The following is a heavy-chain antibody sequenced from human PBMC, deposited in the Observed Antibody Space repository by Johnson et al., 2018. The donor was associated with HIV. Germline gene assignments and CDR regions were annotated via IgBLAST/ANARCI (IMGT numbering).Heavy chain of an antibody. D-gene: IGHD3-22*01. J-gene: IGHJ3*02. V-gene: IGHV3-9*01. CDR2: ISWNSATK. CDR1: GFTFDEYG. CDR3: ARNTHYFANSGPKGNAFDI. Sequence: VQLVESGGGVVQPGRSLRLSCAASGFTFDEYGMSWVRQAPGKGLEWVTGISWNSATKDYADSVKGRFTVSSDNAKNYLYLQMNSLRSSDTALYYCARNTHYFANSGPKGNAFDIWGQGTMVTVSS.